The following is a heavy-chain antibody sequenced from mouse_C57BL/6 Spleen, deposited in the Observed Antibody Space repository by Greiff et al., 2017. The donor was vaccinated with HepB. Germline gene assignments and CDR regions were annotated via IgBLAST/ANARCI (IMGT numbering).Heavy chain of an antibody. D-gene: IGHD2-4*01. Sequence: EVQLVESGGGLVKPGGSLKLSCAASGFTFSDYGMHWVRQAPEKGLEWVAYISSGSSTIYYADTVKGRFTISRDNAKNTLFLQMTSLRSEDTAMYYCARGRLRREGYAMDYWGQGTSVTVSS. V-gene: IGHV5-17*01. J-gene: IGHJ4*01. CDR2: ISSGSSTI. CDR3: ARGRLRREGYAMDY. CDR1: GFTFSDYG.